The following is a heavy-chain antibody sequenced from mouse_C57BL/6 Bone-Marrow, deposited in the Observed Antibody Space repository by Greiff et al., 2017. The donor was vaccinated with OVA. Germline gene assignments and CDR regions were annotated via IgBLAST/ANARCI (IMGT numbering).Heavy chain of an antibody. J-gene: IGHJ4*01. CDR3: TPTTLLLRGAMDY. Sequence: EVMLVESGAELVRPGASVKLSCTASGFNIKDYYMHWVKQRPEQGLEWIGRIDPEDGDTEYAPKFQGKATMTADTSSNTAYLQLRSLTSEDTAVYYCTPTTLLLRGAMDYWGQGTSVTVSS. D-gene: IGHD1-1*01. CDR2: IDPEDGDT. CDR1: GFNIKDYY. V-gene: IGHV14-1*01.